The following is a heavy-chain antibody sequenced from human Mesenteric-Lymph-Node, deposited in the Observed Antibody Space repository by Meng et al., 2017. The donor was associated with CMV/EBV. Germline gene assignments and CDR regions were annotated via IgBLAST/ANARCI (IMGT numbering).Heavy chain of an antibody. D-gene: IGHD2-2*01. Sequence: GESLKISCSASGFTFSSYAMSWVRQAPGKGLEWVSVIYSGTSSTYYADSVKGRFTISRDNAKNTLYLQMNSLRAEDTAVYFCTVVVPTALIGDVWGQGTTVTVSS. V-gene: IGHV3-23*03. CDR3: TVVVPTALIGDV. J-gene: IGHJ6*02. CDR1: GFTFSSYA. CDR2: IYSGTSST.